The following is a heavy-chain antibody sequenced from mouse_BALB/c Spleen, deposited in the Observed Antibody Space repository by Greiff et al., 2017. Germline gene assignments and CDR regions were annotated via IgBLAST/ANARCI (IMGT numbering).Heavy chain of an antibody. CDR1: GFTFSSYT. Sequence: EVQRVESGGGLVKPGGSLKLSCAASGFTFSSYTMCWVRQTPEKRLEWVATISSGGSYTYYPDSVKGRFTISRDNAKNTLYLQMSSLKSEDTAMYYCARDYYGSSSAWFAYWGQGTLVTVSA. CDR3: ARDYYGSSSAWFAY. D-gene: IGHD1-1*01. V-gene: IGHV5-6-4*01. J-gene: IGHJ3*01. CDR2: ISSGGSYT.